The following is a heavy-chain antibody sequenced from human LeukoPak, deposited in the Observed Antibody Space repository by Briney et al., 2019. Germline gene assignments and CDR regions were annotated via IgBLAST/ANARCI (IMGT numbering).Heavy chain of an antibody. CDR1: GFTFSSYA. V-gene: IGHV3-30-3*01. J-gene: IGHJ4*02. D-gene: IGHD3-16*01. Sequence: GGSLRLSCAASGFTFSSYAMHWVRQAPGKGLEWVAVISYDGSNKYYADSVKGRFTISRDNSKNTLYLQMNSLRAEDTAVYYCAREGGDRGPLDYWGQGTLVTVSS. CDR2: ISYDGSNK. CDR3: AREGGDRGPLDY.